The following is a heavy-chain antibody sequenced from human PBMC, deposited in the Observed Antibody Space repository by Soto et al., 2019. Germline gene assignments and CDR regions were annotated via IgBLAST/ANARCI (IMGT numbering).Heavy chain of an antibody. D-gene: IGHD3-9*01. CDR1: GYTFTSYD. J-gene: IGHJ6*02. V-gene: IGHV1-8*01. CDR3: AREYYDILTGYYSRTDYGMDV. CDR2: MNPNSGNT. Sequence: QVQLVQSGAEVKKPGASVKVSCKASGYTFTSYDINWVRQATGQGLEWMGWMNPNSGNTGYAQKFQGRVTMTSNTSISTDYMELSSLRSEDTAVYYCAREYYDILTGYYSRTDYGMDVWGQGTTVTVSS.